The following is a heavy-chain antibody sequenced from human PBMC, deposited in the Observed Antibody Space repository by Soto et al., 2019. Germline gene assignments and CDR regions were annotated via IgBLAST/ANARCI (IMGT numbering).Heavy chain of an antibody. CDR1: GRSISGGGYY. J-gene: IGHJ2*01. CDR2: TYDSGST. CDR3: AREIIPLTTDGYFDL. Sequence: QVQLQESGPGLVKPSETLSLTCTVSGRSISGGGYYWSWIRQPPGKGLEWIGYTYDSGSTYYNPSLKSRISISIDTSKNQFSLRLTSVTAADTAVYYCAREIIPLTTDGYFDLWGRGTLVTVSS. V-gene: IGHV4-30-4*01. D-gene: IGHD4-17*01.